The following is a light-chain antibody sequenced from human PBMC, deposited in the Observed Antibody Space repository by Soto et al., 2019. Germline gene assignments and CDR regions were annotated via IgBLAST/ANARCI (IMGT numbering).Light chain of an antibody. J-gene: IGKJ2*01. CDR1: QSISSY. V-gene: IGKV1-39*01. CDR2: ATS. Sequence: DIQMTQSPSSLSASVGDRVTITCRASQSISSYLNWYQHHPGKAPKLLIYATSSLQSGVPSRFSGSGSGTDFTLTISSLQPEDLASYYCQQSYRSYTFGQGTKLEIK. CDR3: QQSYRSYT.